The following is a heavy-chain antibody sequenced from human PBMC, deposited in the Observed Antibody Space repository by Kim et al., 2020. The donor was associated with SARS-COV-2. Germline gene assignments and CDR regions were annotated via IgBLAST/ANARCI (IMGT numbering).Heavy chain of an antibody. CDR2: IIPILGIA. J-gene: IGHJ6*03. Sequence: SVKVSCKASGGTFSSYAISWVRQAPGQGLEWMGRIIPILGIANYAQKFQGRVTITADKSTSTAYMELSSLRSEDTAVYYCARGLWGKGIYYYYYMDVWGKGTTVTVS. D-gene: IGHD7-27*01. CDR1: GGTFSSYA. V-gene: IGHV1-69*04. CDR3: ARGLWGKGIYYYYYMDV.